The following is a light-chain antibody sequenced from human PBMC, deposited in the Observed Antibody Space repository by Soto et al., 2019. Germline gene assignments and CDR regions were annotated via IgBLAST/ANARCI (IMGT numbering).Light chain of an antibody. CDR2: EVN. V-gene: IGLV2-8*01. Sequence: TSNDDGGYNYVSWYQQHPGKAPKLMIYEVNKRPSGVPDRFSGSKSGNTASLTVSGLQAEDEADYYCSSFAVSNSCVFGTGTKVTVL. CDR3: SSFAVSNSCV. CDR1: SNDDGGYNY. J-gene: IGLJ1*01.